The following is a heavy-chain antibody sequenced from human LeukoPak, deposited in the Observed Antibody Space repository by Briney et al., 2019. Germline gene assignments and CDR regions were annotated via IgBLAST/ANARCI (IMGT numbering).Heavy chain of an antibody. CDR3: ARQRYCHSTSCYFDY. CDR2: MYHSGST. J-gene: IGHJ4*02. D-gene: IGHD2-2*01. Sequence: PSETLPLTCAVSGYSISSGYYWAWIRQPPGKGLEWIGSMYHSGSTYDSPSLKSRVTMSVDTSKNQFSLKLTSVTAADTAVYYCARQRYCHSTSCYFDYWGQGTLVTVSS. V-gene: IGHV4-38-2*01. CDR1: GYSISSGYY.